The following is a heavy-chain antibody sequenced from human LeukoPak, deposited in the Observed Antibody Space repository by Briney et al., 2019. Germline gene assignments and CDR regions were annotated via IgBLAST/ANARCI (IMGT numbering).Heavy chain of an antibody. CDR1: GFTFSSYW. CDR3: ASINYYGSGSYYP. V-gene: IGHV3-74*01. CDR2: INSDGSST. Sequence: GGSLRLSCAASGFTFSSYWMHWVRQAPGKGLVWVSRINSDGSSTSYADSVKGRFTISRDNAKNTLYLQMNSLRAEDTAVYYCASINYYGSGSYYPWGQGTLVTVSS. D-gene: IGHD3-10*01. J-gene: IGHJ5*02.